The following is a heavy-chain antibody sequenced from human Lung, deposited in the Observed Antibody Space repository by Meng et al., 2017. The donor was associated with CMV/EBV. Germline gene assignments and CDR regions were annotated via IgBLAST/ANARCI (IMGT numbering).Heavy chain of an antibody. V-gene: IGHV1-69*05. J-gene: IGHJ6*02. CDR2: SIPMYATV. Sequence: SVKVSCKASGGTFSSYSISWVRQAPGQGLEWMGGSIPMYATVNYAQKFQGRVTITTDESAGTAYMELGSLRSEDTGVYYCVRDCSVASCYDFYYYGMDVWXRGTTVXVSS. CDR3: VRDCSVASCYDFYYYGMDV. CDR1: GGTFSSYS. D-gene: IGHD2-2*01.